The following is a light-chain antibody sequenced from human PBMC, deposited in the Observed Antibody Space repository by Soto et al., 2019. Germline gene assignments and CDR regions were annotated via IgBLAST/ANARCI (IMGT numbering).Light chain of an antibody. Sequence: QLVLTQPPSASGTPGQRVTISCSGSSSNIGSNTVNWYQQLPGTAPKLLIYSNNQRPSGVPDRFSASKSGNTASLTISGLQADDEADYYCCSYAGSYISFVFGTGTKLTVL. V-gene: IGLV1-44*01. CDR3: CSYAGSYISFV. J-gene: IGLJ1*01. CDR2: SNN. CDR1: SSNIGSNT.